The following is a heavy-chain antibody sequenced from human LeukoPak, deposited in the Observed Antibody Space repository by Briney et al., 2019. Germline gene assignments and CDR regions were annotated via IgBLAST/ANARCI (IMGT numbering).Heavy chain of an antibody. CDR3: ARDVIRGREDY. Sequence: PSQTLSLTCTVSGGSISSGDYCWSWIRQPPGKGLEWIGYIYYSGSTYYNPSLKSRVTISVDTSKNQFSLKLSSVTAADTAVYYCARDVIRGREDYWGQGTLVTVSS. CDR1: GGSISSGDYC. V-gene: IGHV4-30-4*01. CDR2: IYYSGST. J-gene: IGHJ4*02. D-gene: IGHD3-10*01.